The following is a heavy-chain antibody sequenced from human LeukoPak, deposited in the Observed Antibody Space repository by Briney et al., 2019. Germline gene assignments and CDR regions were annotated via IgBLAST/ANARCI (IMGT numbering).Heavy chain of an antibody. CDR1: GYTFTNYY. CDR3: AGSGGFYYFDY. J-gene: IGHJ4*02. CDR2: INPSGGST. Sequence: APVKVSCKPSGYTFTNYYFHWVRQAPGQRLEWMGIINPSGGSTTYAQKFQGKITMTTDTSTSTVYMELSSLRSEDTAVYYCAGSGGFYYFDYWGQGTLVTVSS. D-gene: IGHD1-26*01. V-gene: IGHV1-46*01.